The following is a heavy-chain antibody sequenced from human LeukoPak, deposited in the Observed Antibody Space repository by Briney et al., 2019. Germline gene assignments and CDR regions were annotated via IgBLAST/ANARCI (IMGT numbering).Heavy chain of an antibody. V-gene: IGHV3-74*01. CDR3: AKEVSNSGSGDHFDY. CDR2: TNTDESIT. CDR1: AFSLSSSW. J-gene: IGHJ4*02. D-gene: IGHD3-22*01. Sequence: GQSMRLSCVVDAFSLSSSWMYWDSHAPGKGLVWVSRTNTDESITTYADSVKGRFTISRDNSKNTVFLQMSSLRAEDTAVYSCAKEVSNSGSGDHFDYWGQGTLVTVSS.